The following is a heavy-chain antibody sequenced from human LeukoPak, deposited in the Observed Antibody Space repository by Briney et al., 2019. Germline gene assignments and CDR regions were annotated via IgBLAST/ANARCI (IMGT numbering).Heavy chain of an antibody. Sequence: PGGSLRLSCAASGFTFSSYAMHWVRQAPGKGLEWVAVISYDGSNKYYADSVKGRFTISRVNPKNTLYLQMNSLRAEDTAVYYCARDLIAAAGAGLDYWGQGTLVTVSS. J-gene: IGHJ4*02. CDR3: ARDLIAAAGAGLDY. CDR2: ISYDGSNK. V-gene: IGHV3-30*04. D-gene: IGHD6-13*01. CDR1: GFTFSSYA.